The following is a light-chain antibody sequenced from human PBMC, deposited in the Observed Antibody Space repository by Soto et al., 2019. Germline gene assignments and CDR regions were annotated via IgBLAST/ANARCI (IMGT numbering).Light chain of an antibody. CDR1: QSVSSSY. CDR3: QQYGSPRT. J-gene: IGKJ1*01. Sequence: EIVLTQSPGTLSLSPGERATLSCRASQSVSSSYLAWYQQKPGQAPRLLIYGASSRATGIPDRFSGSGSGTDFMLTISSLESEHFSVYYCQQYGSPRTFGQGNKVEIK. V-gene: IGKV3-20*01. CDR2: GAS.